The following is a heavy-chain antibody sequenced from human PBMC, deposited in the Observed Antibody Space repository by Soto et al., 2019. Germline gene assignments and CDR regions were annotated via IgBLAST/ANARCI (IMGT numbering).Heavy chain of an antibody. CDR3: AKRSSSSTFDY. Sequence: EVQLLESGGGLVQPGESLRLSCAASGFTFSSYAMSWVRQAPGKGLEWVSVISGSDDSTYYADSVKGRFTISRANSKNTRYLQMNSLRAEDTAVYYCAKRSSSSTFDYWGQGTLVTVSS. V-gene: IGHV3-23*01. D-gene: IGHD6-6*01. J-gene: IGHJ4*02. CDR1: GFTFSSYA. CDR2: ISGSDDST.